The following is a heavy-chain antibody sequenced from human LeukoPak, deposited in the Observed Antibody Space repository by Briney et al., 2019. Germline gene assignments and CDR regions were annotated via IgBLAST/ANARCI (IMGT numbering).Heavy chain of an antibody. Sequence: ASVKVSCKVSGYTLTELSMHWVRHTPGKGLEWMGGFDPEDGETIYAQKLQGRVTMTTDTSTSTAYMELRSLRSDDTAVYYCARAYYYDSSGYYVGYNWFDPWGQGTLVTVSS. CDR2: FDPEDGET. CDR1: GYTLTELS. CDR3: ARAYYYDSSGYYVGYNWFDP. D-gene: IGHD3-22*01. V-gene: IGHV1-24*01. J-gene: IGHJ5*02.